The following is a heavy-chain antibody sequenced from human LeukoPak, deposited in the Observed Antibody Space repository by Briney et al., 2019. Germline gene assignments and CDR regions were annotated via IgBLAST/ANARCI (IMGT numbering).Heavy chain of an antibody. Sequence: GGSLRLSCAASGFTFSSYGMHWVRQAPGKGLEWVAVISYDGSNKYYADSVKGRFTISRDNSKNTLYLQMNSLRAEDTAVYYCAKDTGFQDYWGQGTLVTVSS. CDR1: GFTFSSYG. CDR3: AKDTGFQDY. V-gene: IGHV3-30*18. D-gene: IGHD2-15*01. J-gene: IGHJ4*02. CDR2: ISYDGSNK.